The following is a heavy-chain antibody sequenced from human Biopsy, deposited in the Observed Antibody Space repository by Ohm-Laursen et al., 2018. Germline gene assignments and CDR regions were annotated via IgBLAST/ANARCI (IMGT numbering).Heavy chain of an antibody. CDR1: GFTFSTYE. J-gene: IGHJ3*02. CDR2: ISHSSGPT. CDR3: VRLEAGLFDAFDI. V-gene: IGHV3-48*03. Sequence: SLRLSCTASGFTFSTYEMNWVRQAPGKGLEWISFISHSSGPTNYADSVRGRFTISRDNAKNALYLQMISLRVEDTAFYYCVRLEAGLFDAFDIWGHGTTVTVSS. D-gene: IGHD6-19*01.